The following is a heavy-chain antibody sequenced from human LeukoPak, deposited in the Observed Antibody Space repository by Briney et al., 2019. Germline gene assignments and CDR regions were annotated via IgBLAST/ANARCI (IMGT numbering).Heavy chain of an antibody. V-gene: IGHV3-48*01. J-gene: IGHJ6*03. CDR2: ISSSSSNI. CDR1: GFIFSSYR. Sequence: PGGSLSLSCAASGFIFSSYRMNWVRQAPGKGLEWVSYISSSSSNIYYAVSVTGRFTLSRDNAKTSLHLQMKSLRAEHTAVYYCAKDRKYSGYPGAHYYYYMDVWGKGPRLTVPS. CDR3: AKDRKYSGYPGAHYYYYMDV. D-gene: IGHD5-12*01.